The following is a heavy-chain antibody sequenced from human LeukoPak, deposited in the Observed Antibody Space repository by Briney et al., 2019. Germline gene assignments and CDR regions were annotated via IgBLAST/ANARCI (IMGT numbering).Heavy chain of an antibody. CDR3: ARGGSSSWYGEAFDY. CDR1: GFSFSDYH. Sequence: GGSLRLSCAASGFSFSDYHMNWIRQAPGKGLEWVAVIWYDGSNKYYADSVKGRFTISRDNSKNTLYLQMNSLRAEDTAVYYCARGGSSSWYGEAFDYWGQGTLVTVSS. CDR2: IWYDGSNK. V-gene: IGHV3-33*08. J-gene: IGHJ4*02. D-gene: IGHD6-13*01.